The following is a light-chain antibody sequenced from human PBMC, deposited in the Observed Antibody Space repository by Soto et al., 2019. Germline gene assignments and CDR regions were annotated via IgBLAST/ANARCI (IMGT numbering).Light chain of an antibody. J-gene: IGKJ2*02. V-gene: IGKV4-1*01. CDR3: QQYYSTPRWT. CDR2: WAS. CDR1: QSVLYSSNNKNY. Sequence: DIVMTQSPDSLAVSLGERATINCESSQSVLYSSNNKNYLAWYQQKPGQPPKLLIYWASTRESGVPDRFSGSGSGTDFTLTISSLQAEDVAVYYCQQYYSTPRWTFGQGTKLEIK.